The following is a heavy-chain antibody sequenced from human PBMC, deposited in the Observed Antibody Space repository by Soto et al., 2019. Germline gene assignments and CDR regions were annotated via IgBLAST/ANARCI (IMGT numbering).Heavy chain of an antibody. Sequence: SETLSLTCAVYGGSFSGYYWSWIRQPPGKGLEWIGEINHSGSTNYNPSLKSRVTISVDTSKNQFSLKLSSVTAADTAVYYCARCVILTGYYSPHGMDVWGQGTTVTVSS. CDR1: GGSFSGYY. V-gene: IGHV4-34*01. D-gene: IGHD3-9*01. CDR2: INHSGST. J-gene: IGHJ6*02. CDR3: ARCVILTGYYSPHGMDV.